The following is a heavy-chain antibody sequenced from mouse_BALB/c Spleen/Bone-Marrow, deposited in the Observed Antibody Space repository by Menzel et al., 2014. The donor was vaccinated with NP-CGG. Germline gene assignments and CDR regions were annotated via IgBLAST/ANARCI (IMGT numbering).Heavy chain of an antibody. CDR3: ARFDDDDGGVAH. CDR1: GYSFTDYN. CDR2: IYPYSGNT. D-gene: IGHD2-4*01. J-gene: IGHJ3*01. Sequence: VQLQQSGHGLEKPGASVKMSCTASGYSFTDYNMNWVRQSHGESLEWIGYIYPYSGNTAYNQRFKNKATLTVDNSSSTAHMELRSLTSEDSAVYYCARFDDDDGGVAHWSQGTLVTVSA. V-gene: IGHV1-34*01.